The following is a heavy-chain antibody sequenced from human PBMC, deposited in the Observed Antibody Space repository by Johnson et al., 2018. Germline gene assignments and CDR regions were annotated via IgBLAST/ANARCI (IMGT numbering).Heavy chain of an antibody. V-gene: IGHV4-34*01. CDR3: ARRGEGYSNNAFDI. CDR2: INHSGST. CDR1: GGSFSGYY. D-gene: IGHD3-10*01. Sequence: QVQLQQWGAGLLKPSETLSLTCAVYGGSFSGYYWSWIRQPPGKGLEWIGEINHSGSTNYNPSLKSRVTISVDTSKNQLSLKLSSGTAADPAVYYCARRGEGYSNNAFDIWGQGTMVTVSS. J-gene: IGHJ3*02.